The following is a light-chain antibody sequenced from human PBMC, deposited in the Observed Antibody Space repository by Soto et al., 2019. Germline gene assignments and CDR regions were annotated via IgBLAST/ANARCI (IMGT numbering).Light chain of an antibody. J-gene: IGKJ1*01. CDR1: QSVSSY. V-gene: IGKV3-11*01. Sequence: EIVSTQSPDALSLSPGERAALCCRASQSVSSYLAWFQQKPGQAPRLLIYDASNRATGIPARFSGSGSGTDFTLTISSLEPEDFAVYYCQQRSNWPRTFGQGTKVDIK. CDR3: QQRSNWPRT. CDR2: DAS.